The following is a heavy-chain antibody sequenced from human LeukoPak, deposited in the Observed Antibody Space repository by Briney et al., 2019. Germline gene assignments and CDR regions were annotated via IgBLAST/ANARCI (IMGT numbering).Heavy chain of an antibody. CDR2: ISGSGGST. V-gene: IGHV3-23*01. J-gene: IGHJ6*02. CDR1: GFTFSSYD. D-gene: IGHD2-21*02. Sequence: GGSLRLSCAASGFTFSSYDMNWVRQAPGKGLEWVSGISGSGGSTFYADSVKGRFTISRDNSKNTLYLQMNSLRAEDTAVYYCAKSRGDYGILLYYYYGMDVWGQGTTVTVSS. CDR3: AKSRGDYGILLYYYYGMDV.